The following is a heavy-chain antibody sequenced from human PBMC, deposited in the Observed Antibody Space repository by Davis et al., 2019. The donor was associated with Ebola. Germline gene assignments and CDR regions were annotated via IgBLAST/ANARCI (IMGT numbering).Heavy chain of an antibody. CDR2: LSNSGTS. CDR1: GASISSSY. Sequence: PSETLSLTCTVSGASISSSYWSWIRQPPGKGLEWIAYLSNSGTSYRHPSLKGRVTIEVDMSKNQFFLTLTSVTAADTAVYYCARGVYGAYFDYWGQGTLVTVSS. V-gene: IGHV4-59*01. CDR3: ARGVYGAYFDY. J-gene: IGHJ4*02. D-gene: IGHD4-17*01.